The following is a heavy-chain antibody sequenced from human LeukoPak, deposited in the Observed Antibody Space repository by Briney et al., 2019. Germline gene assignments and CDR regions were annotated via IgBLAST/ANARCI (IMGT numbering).Heavy chain of an antibody. J-gene: IGHJ3*01. CDR2: IKHDGTEK. D-gene: IGHD3-10*01. CDR1: GFTFSNFW. CDR3: VRGGGFYGSRSYYPPDAFDV. V-gene: IGHV3-7*01. Sequence: PGGSLRLSCAASGFTFSNFWMNWVRQAPGKGLEWVANIKHDGTEKDYMDSVKGRFPISRDSAKNSLYLQMKTLRAEDTAVYYCVRGGGFYGSRSYYPPDAFDVWGQGTLVTVSS.